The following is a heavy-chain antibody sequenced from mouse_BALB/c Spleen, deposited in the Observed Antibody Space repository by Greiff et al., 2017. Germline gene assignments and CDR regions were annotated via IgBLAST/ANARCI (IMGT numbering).Heavy chain of an antibody. Sequence: EVKLIESGGGLVQPGGSRKLSCAASGFTFSSFGMHWVRQAPEKGLEWVAYISSGSSTIYYADTVKGRFTISRDNPKNTLFLQMTSLRSEDTAMYYCARSGATATLSFDYWGQGTTLTVSS. V-gene: IGHV5-17*02. CDR2: ISSGSSTI. CDR3: ARSGATATLSFDY. J-gene: IGHJ2*01. D-gene: IGHD1-2*01. CDR1: GFTFSSFG.